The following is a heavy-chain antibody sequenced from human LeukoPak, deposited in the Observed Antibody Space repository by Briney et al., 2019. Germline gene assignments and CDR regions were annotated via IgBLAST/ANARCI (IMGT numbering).Heavy chain of an antibody. D-gene: IGHD7-27*01. CDR2: ITTGDGNT. Sequence: GGSLRLSCTASGFTFSSYIMTWVRQAPGRGLKWVSTITTGDGNTYYADSVKGRFTVSRDDSKNTLYLQMNSLRAEDTAVYYCAKDGGLWVSAHWGDSWGRGTLVTVSS. CDR3: AKDGGLWVSAHWGDS. V-gene: IGHV3-23*01. CDR1: GFTFSSYI. J-gene: IGHJ4*02.